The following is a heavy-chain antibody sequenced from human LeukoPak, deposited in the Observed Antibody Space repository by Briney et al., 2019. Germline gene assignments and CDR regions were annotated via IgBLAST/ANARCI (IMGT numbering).Heavy chain of an antibody. J-gene: IGHJ5*02. CDR2: IYYTGRT. D-gene: IGHD6-13*01. CDR3: AQSLGSSNWIGNWFDP. Sequence: SETLSLTCTVSGGSISSSSHSWGWIRQPPGKGLEWTGSIYYTGRTYYNPSLKSRVTISVDTSKNQFSLKLSSVTAADTAVYYCAQSLGSSNWIGNWFDPWGQGALVTVSS. V-gene: IGHV4-39*01. CDR1: GGSISSSSHS.